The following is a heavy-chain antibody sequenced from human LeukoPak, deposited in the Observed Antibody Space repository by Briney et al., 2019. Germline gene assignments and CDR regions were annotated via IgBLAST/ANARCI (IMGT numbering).Heavy chain of an antibody. CDR3: ARGPRFGELLWHWFDP. J-gene: IGHJ5*02. V-gene: IGHV4-39*07. CDR2: IYYSGST. Sequence: SETLSLTCTVSGGSISSSSYYWGWIRQPPGKGLEWIGSIYYSGSTYYNPSLKSRVTISVDTSKNLFSLKLSSVTAADTAVYYCARGPRFGELLWHWFDPWGQGTLVTVSS. CDR1: GGSISSSSYY. D-gene: IGHD3-10*01.